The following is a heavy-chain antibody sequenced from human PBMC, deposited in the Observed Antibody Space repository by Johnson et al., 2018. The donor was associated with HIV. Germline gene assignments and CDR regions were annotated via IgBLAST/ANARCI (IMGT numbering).Heavy chain of an antibody. D-gene: IGHD5-18*01. CDR1: GFTVSSNY. CDR3: AKDRGYSYEWGFDAFDI. Sequence: VQLVESGGGVVQPGRSLRLSCAASGFTVSSNYMSWVRQAPGKGLEWVSGINWNGGSIGYADSVKGRFTISRDNSKNTLYLQTNSLRVEDTAVYYCAKDRGYSYEWGFDAFDIWGQGTMVTVSS. V-gene: IGHV3-66*01. CDR2: INWNGGSI. J-gene: IGHJ3*02.